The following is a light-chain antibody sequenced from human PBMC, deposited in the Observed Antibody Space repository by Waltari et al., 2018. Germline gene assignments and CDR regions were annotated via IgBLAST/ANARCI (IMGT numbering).Light chain of an antibody. CDR3: QQYYTFPPT. CDR2: WAS. V-gene: IGKV4-1*01. CDR1: QHLLYSSNNKNY. Sequence: DIVMTQSPDSLSVSLGERATINCKSGQHLLYSSNNKNYLAWYQQKPGQPPKLLISWASTLKSGVPDRFSGSGSETDFTLTISNLQAEDVAVYYCQQYYTFPPTFGPGTKVDFK. J-gene: IGKJ3*01.